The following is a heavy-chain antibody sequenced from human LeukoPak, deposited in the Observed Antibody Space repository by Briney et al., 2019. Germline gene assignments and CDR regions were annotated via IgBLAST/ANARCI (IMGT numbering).Heavy chain of an antibody. CDR3: ARLAVASDFDY. CDR1: GFPFSIYE. V-gene: IGHV3-48*03. CDR2: IGSSGTTI. J-gene: IGHJ4*02. Sequence: GGSLRLSCAVSGFPFSIYEMNWVRQAPGEGLEWVSNIGSSGTTIYYADSVKGRFSISRDNAKHSMYLQMNSLRVEDTAVYYCARLAVASDFDYWGQGALVTVSS. D-gene: IGHD6-19*01.